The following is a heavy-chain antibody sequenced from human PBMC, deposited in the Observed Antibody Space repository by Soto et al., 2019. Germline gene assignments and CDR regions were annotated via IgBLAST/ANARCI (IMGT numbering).Heavy chain of an antibody. CDR1: GFTFSSYA. D-gene: IGHD5-12*01. CDR3: GRDRRFGNGYNLGFDY. Sequence: QVQLVESGGGVVQPGRSLRLSCAASGFTFSSYAMHWVRQAPGKGLEWVAVISFDGSNKYYADSVKDRFTVSRDNSKNTLYVQMNRLIAEDTGVYYCGRDRRFGNGYNLGFDYWGQGTLVTVSS. CDR2: ISFDGSNK. J-gene: IGHJ4*02. V-gene: IGHV3-30-3*01.